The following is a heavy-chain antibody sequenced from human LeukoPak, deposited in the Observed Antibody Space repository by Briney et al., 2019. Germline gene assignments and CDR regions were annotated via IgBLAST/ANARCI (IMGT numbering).Heavy chain of an antibody. CDR3: ARVGITMVRGVNRLDY. D-gene: IGHD3-10*01. J-gene: IGHJ4*02. Sequence: HGESLKISCKGSGYSFTSYWIGWVRQMPGKGLEWMGIIYPGDSDTRYSPSFQGQVTISADKSITTAYLQWSGLKASDTAMYYCARVGITMVRGVNRLDYWGQGTLVTVSS. V-gene: IGHV5-51*01. CDR2: IYPGDSDT. CDR1: GYSFTSYW.